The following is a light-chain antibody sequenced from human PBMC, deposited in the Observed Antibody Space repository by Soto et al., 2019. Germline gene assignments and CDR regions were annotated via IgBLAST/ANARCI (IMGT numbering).Light chain of an antibody. CDR2: AAS. V-gene: IGKV1-39*01. CDR3: QQSYSTPPT. J-gene: IGKJ2*01. CDR1: QSISSY. Sequence: DIQMTQSPSSLSASVGDRVTITCRASQSISSYLNWYQQKPGKAPKLLIYAASSLQSGVPSRFSGSGSGTDFTRTSSSLQPEDVAKYYCQQSYSTPPTFGQGTKLEIK.